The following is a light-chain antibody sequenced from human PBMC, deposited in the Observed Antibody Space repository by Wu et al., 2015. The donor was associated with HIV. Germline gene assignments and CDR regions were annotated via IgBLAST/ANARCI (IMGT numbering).Light chain of an antibody. CDR3: QQSDTTPWT. V-gene: IGKV1-39*01. Sequence: DIQMTQSPSSLSASVGDRVTITCRASQNITKFLTWYQQKPGKAPYLLIYAASSLQSGVPSRFSGSGSGTDSTLSIKSLQPEDFATYYCQQSDTTPWTFGQGTKVEIK. CDR1: QNITKF. CDR2: AAS. J-gene: IGKJ1*01.